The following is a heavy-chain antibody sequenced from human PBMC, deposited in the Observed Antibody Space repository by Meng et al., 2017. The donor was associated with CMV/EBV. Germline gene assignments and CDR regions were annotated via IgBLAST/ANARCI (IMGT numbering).Heavy chain of an antibody. CDR2: ISSSSSYI. CDR3: ARDYDYCSSTSCYSSSYYYYGMDV. D-gene: IGHD2-2*02. J-gene: IGHJ6*02. CDR1: GFTFSRYS. Sequence: GESLKISCAASGFTFSRYSMNWVRQAPGKGLEWVSSISSSSSYIYYADSVKGRFTISRDNAKNSLYLQMNSLRAEDTAVYYCARDYDYCSSTSCYSSSYYYYGMDVWGQGTTVTVSS. V-gene: IGHV3-21*01.